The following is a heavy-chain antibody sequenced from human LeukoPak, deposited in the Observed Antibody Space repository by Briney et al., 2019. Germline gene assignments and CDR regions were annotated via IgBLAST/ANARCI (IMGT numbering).Heavy chain of an antibody. CDR3: ARDPESGYWFDP. D-gene: IGHD6-25*01. Sequence: SETLSLTCTASGGSIRGYYWSWVRQPPGRGLEFIGHVHYTGSTYYNPSLKSRVAISLDTPKNQFSLKLSSVTAADTAVYYCARDPESGYWFDPWGQGTLVTVSS. J-gene: IGHJ5*02. V-gene: IGHV4-59*01. CDR2: VHYTGST. CDR1: GGSIRGYY.